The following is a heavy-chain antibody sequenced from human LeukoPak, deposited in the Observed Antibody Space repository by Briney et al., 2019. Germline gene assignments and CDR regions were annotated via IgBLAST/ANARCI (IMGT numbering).Heavy chain of an antibody. CDR3: ARSSGYYYGDFDY. V-gene: IGHV4-39*07. Sequence: SETLSLTCAVSGGSIGSTNYYWGWIRQPPGKGLDWIGSIYYSGRTYYNPSLNNRVTISINTSKNQFSLKLSSVTAADTAVYWCARSSGYYYGDFDYWGQGTLVTVSS. J-gene: IGHJ4*02. CDR1: GGSIGSTNYY. D-gene: IGHD3-22*01. CDR2: IYYSGRT.